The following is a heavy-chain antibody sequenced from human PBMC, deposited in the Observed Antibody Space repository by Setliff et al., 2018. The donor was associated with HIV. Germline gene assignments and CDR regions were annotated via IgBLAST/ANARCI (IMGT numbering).Heavy chain of an antibody. CDR1: GGSLGNHY. Sequence: LSLTCTVSGGSLGNHYWSWIRQPPGRGLEWLGYVYNTGHTSSNPSLESRFTMSLDTSKNQVSLKVKFVTAADTAVYFCVGVPSYYGTGTLWVWGKGITVTVSS. CDR2: VYNTGHT. CDR3: VGVPSYYGTGTLWV. J-gene: IGHJ6*04. D-gene: IGHD3-10*01. V-gene: IGHV4-59*11.